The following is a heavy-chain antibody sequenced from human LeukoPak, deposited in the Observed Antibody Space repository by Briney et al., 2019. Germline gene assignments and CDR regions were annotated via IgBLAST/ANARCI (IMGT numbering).Heavy chain of an antibody. V-gene: IGHV4-31*03. Sequence: SETLSLTCTVSGGSISSGGYYWSWIRQHPGKGLEWIGYIYYSGSTYYNPSLKSRVTISVDTSKNQFSLKLSSVTAADTAVYYCARVPNRSGDGYNFDYWGQGTLVTVSS. J-gene: IGHJ4*02. D-gene: IGHD5-24*01. CDR1: GGSISSGGYY. CDR3: ARVPNRSGDGYNFDY. CDR2: IYYSGST.